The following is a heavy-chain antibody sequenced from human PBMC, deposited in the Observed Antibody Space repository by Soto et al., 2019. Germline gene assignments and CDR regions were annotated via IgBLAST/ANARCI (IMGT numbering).Heavy chain of an antibody. CDR3: AAGGSGQYAL. V-gene: IGHV3-74*01. CDR1: GFTFSTYW. D-gene: IGHD2-15*01. CDR2: IKTDGSYA. Sequence: EVQLLESGGDLVQPGGSLRLSCADSGFTFSTYWMHCVRQAPGKGLLWVSRIKTDGSYATYAHSVKDRFTISRDNAKNPLCLQLHSLRFEDAAVYYCAAGGSGQYALWGQGTLVSFPS. J-gene: IGHJ4*02.